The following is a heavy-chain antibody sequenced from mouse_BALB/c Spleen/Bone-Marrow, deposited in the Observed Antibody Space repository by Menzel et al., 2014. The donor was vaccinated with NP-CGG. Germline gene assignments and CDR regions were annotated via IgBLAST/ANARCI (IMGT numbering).Heavy chain of an antibody. Sequence: VQLQQSGAELVMPGASVKLSCTVSGFHIKDTYMHWVKQRPEQGLEWIGRIDPASGNTKYDPKFQGKATITADTSSNTAYLQLSSLTSEDTAVYYCAIVGVGVTDYWGQGTSVTVSS. CDR3: AIVGVGVTDY. CDR1: GFHIKDTY. CDR2: IDPASGNT. V-gene: IGHV14-3*02. D-gene: IGHD2-12*01. J-gene: IGHJ4*01.